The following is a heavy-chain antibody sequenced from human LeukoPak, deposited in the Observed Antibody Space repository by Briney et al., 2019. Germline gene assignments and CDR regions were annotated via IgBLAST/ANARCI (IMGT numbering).Heavy chain of an antibody. D-gene: IGHD5-24*01. J-gene: IGHJ4*02. Sequence: PGRSLRLSCAASGFTFSSYGMHWVRQAPGKGLEWVAVISYDGSNKYYADSVKGRFTISRDNSKNTLYLQMNSLRAEDTAVYYCAKDETRDGYNLGATDYWGQGTPVTVSS. V-gene: IGHV3-30*18. CDR1: GFTFSSYG. CDR2: ISYDGSNK. CDR3: AKDETRDGYNLGATDY.